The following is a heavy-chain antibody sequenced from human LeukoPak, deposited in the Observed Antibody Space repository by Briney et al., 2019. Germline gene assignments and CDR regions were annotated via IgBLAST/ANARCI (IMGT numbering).Heavy chain of an antibody. CDR2: IYHSGST. CDR3: ARWMTWYFDL. J-gene: IGHJ2*01. D-gene: IGHD2-2*03. CDR1: GYSLSSGYY. V-gene: IGHV4-38-2*01. Sequence: SETLSLTCAVSGYSLSSGYYWGWIRQPPGKGLEWIGSIYHSGSTYYNPSLKSRVTISVDTSKNQFSLKLSSVTAADTAVYYCARWMTWYFDLWGRGTLVTVSS.